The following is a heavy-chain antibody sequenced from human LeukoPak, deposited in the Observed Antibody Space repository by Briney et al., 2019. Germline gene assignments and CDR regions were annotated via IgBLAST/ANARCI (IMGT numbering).Heavy chain of an antibody. CDR3: ARDQEWELMPLDV. CDR1: GFTFSSYW. Sequence: GGSLRLSCAASGFTFSSYWMSWVRQAPGKGLEWVANIKQDVSEKYYVDSVKGRFTISRDNAKNSLYLQMNSLRAEDTAVYYCARDQEWELMPLDVWGKGTTVTVSS. D-gene: IGHD1-26*01. CDR2: IKQDVSEK. V-gene: IGHV3-7*01. J-gene: IGHJ6*04.